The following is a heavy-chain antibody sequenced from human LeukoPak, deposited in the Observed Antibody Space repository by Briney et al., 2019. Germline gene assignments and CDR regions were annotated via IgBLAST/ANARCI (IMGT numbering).Heavy chain of an antibody. V-gene: IGHV4-34*01. CDR3: ASNFHWNSGYVI. CDR1: GGSFSGYY. Sequence: SETLSLTCAVYGGSFSGYYWSWIRQPPGKGLEWIGEINHSGSTNYNPSLKSRVTISVDTSKNQFSLKLSSATAADTAVYYCASNFHWNSGYVIWGQGTLVTVSS. D-gene: IGHD5-12*01. CDR2: INHSGST. J-gene: IGHJ4*02.